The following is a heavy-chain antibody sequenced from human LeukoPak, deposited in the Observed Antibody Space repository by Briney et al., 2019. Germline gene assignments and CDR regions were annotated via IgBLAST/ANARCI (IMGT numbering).Heavy chain of an antibody. CDR1: GYTFTGYY. CDR3: ARDGSSSYYYYMDV. CDR2: IDPNSGGS. V-gene: IGHV1-2*02. J-gene: IGHJ6*03. Sequence: ASVKVSCKTSGYTFTGYYIHWVRQAPGQGLEWMGWIDPNSGGSNSAQKFQGRVTMTRDTSISTAYMELSRLRSDDTAVYYCARDGSSSYYYYMDVWGKGTTVTVSS. D-gene: IGHD6-6*01.